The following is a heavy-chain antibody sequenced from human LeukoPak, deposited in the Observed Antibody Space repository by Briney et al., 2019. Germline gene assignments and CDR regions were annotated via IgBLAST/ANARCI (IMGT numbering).Heavy chain of an antibody. CDR1: GGSISSYY. V-gene: IGHV4-59*08. CDR3: ARHLSSGSYFNNYYYMDV. Sequence: PSETLSLTCTVSGGSISSYYWSWIRQPPGKGLEWIGCIYYSGSTNYNPSLKSRVTISIDTSKNLFSLKLSSVTAADTAVYYCARHLSSGSYFNNYYYMDVWGKGTTVTVSS. D-gene: IGHD1-26*01. J-gene: IGHJ6*03. CDR2: IYYSGST.